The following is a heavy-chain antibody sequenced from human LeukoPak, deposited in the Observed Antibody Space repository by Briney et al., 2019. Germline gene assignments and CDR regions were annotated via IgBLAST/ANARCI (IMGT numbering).Heavy chain of an antibody. D-gene: IGHD2-2*01. CDR3: ARGYCSSASCYLSNY. CDR1: GFTFSSYA. J-gene: IGHJ4*02. Sequence: GGSLRLSCAASGFTFSSYAMHWVRQAPGKGLEYVSAISSNGGSTYYANSVKGRFTISRDNSKNTLYLQMGSLRAEDMAVYYCARGYCSSASCYLSNYWGQGTLVTVSS. V-gene: IGHV3-64*01. CDR2: ISSNGGST.